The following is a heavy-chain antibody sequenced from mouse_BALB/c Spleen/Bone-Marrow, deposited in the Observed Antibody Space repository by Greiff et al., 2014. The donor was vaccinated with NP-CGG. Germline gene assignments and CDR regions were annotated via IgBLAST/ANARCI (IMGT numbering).Heavy chain of an antibody. CDR1: GFSLTNYG. J-gene: IGHJ4*01. D-gene: IGHD1-2*01. Sequence: VKVEESGAGLVAPSQSLSITCTVSGFSLTNYGVHWVRQPPGKGLEWLGVIWADGSTNYNSALMSRLSISKDNSKSQVFFEMNSLQTDDTAMYYCARITTATGAMDYWGQGTSVTVSS. CDR2: IWADGST. CDR3: ARITTATGAMDY. V-gene: IGHV2-9*02.